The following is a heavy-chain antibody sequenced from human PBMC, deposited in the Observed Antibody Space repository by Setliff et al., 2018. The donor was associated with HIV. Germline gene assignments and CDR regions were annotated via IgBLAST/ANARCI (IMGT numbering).Heavy chain of an antibody. D-gene: IGHD4-17*01. V-gene: IGHV4-61*09. Sequence: LSLTCTVSGGSISSDTFYWSWIRQPAGKGLEWIGHVYARGNTNYNPSLKSRVTISVDTSKSQFSLKLSSVTAADTAVYYCARDRYGDYAYFDYWGQGTLVTVSS. J-gene: IGHJ4*02. CDR3: ARDRYGDYAYFDY. CDR1: GGSISSDTFY. CDR2: VYARGNT.